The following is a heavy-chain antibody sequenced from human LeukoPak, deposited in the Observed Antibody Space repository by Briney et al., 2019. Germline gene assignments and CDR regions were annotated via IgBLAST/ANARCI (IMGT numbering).Heavy chain of an antibody. Sequence: SETLSLTCAVSGGSISSGGYSWSWIRQPPGTGLEWIGYIYYSGSTYYNPSLKSRVTISVDTSKNQFSLKLSSVTAADTAVYYCARSTYGTLFFDYWGQGTLVTVSS. CDR3: ARSTYGTLFFDY. J-gene: IGHJ4*02. CDR1: GGSISSGGYS. D-gene: IGHD4-17*01. V-gene: IGHV4-31*11. CDR2: IYYSGST.